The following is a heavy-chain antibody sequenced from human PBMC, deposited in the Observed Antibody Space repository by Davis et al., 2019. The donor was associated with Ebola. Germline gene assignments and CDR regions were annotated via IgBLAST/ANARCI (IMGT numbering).Heavy chain of an antibody. Sequence: MPGGSLRLSCTVSGYSISSGYYWGWIRQPPGKGLEWIGSIYHSGSTYYNPSLESRVTISLDVSTKKFSLKLNSVTAADTTVYYCSRHVVGRVAGGSIDPWGQGTLVTVSS. D-gene: IGHD2-15*01. CDR1: GYSISSGYY. V-gene: IGHV4-38-2*02. CDR3: SRHVVGRVAGGSIDP. CDR2: IYHSGST. J-gene: IGHJ5*02.